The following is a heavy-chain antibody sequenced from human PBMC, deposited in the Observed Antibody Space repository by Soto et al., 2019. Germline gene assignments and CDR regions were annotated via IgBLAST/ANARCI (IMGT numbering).Heavy chain of an antibody. D-gene: IGHD6-13*01. V-gene: IGHV5-51*01. Sequence: PGESLKISCKGSGYSFTSYWIGWVRQMPGKGLEWMGIIYPGDSDTRYSPSFQGQVTISADKSISTAYLQWSSLKASDTAMYYCARLQKLVLGHYYYGMDVWGQGTTVTVSS. J-gene: IGHJ6*02. CDR2: IYPGDSDT. CDR1: GYSFTSYW. CDR3: ARLQKLVLGHYYYGMDV.